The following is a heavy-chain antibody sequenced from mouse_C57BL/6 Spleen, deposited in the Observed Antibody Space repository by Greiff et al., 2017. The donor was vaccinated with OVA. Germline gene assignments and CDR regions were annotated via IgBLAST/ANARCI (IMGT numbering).Heavy chain of an antibody. CDR2: IDPANGNT. V-gene: IGHV14-3*01. Sequence: EVQLMESVAELVRPGASVKLSCTASGFNIKNSYLHWVKQRPEQGLEWIGRIDPANGNTKYAPKFQGKAPLTADTSSNTAYLQLRSLTSEDTAIYYWARGEAKSAGFADGGKGTLVTVAA. CDR1: GFNIKNSY. J-gene: IGHJ3*01. D-gene: IGHD1-1*01. CDR3: ARGEAKSAGFAD.